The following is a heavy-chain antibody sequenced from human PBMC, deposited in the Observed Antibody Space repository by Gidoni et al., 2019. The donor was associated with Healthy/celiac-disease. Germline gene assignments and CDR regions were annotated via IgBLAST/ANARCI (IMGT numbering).Heavy chain of an antibody. V-gene: IGHV3-64*01. CDR2: ISSNGGST. CDR3: ARDRGIVVVPAAIDY. Sequence: EVQLVESGGGLVQPGGSLRLSGAASGFTCISYAMHWVRQAPGKGLEYVSAISSNGGSTYYANSVKGRFTISRDNSKNTLYLQMGSLRAEDMAVYYCARDRGIVVVPAAIDYWGQGTLVTVSS. J-gene: IGHJ4*02. D-gene: IGHD2-2*01. CDR1: GFTCISYA.